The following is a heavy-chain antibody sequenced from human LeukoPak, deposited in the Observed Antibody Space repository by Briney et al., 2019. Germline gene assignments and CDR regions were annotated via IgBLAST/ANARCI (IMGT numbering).Heavy chain of an antibody. CDR1: GFTFSSYG. CDR3: AKEGAEIVVVNPFDY. V-gene: IGHV3-30*18. Sequence: GGSLRLSCAASGFTFSSYGMHWVRQAQGKGLEWVAVISYDGSNKYYADSVKGRFTISRDNSKNTLYLQMNSLRAEDTAVYYCAKEGAEIVVVNPFDYWGQGTLVTVSS. D-gene: IGHD3-22*01. CDR2: ISYDGSNK. J-gene: IGHJ4*02.